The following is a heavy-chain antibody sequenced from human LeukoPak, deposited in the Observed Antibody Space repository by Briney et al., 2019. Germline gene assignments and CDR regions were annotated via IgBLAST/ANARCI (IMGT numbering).Heavy chain of an antibody. D-gene: IGHD2-2*01. J-gene: IGHJ5*02. Sequence: PSETLSLTCTVSGGSTSSYYWSWIRQPPGKGLEWIGYIYYSGSTNYNPSLKSRVTISVDTSKNQFSLKLSSVTAADTAVYYCARGGYGSSSHNWFDPWGPGTLVTVSS. CDR2: IYYSGST. V-gene: IGHV4-59*01. CDR1: GGSTSSYY. CDR3: ARGGYGSSSHNWFDP.